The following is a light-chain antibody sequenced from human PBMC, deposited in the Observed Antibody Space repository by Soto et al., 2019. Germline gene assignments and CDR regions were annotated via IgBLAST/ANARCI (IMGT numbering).Light chain of an antibody. CDR1: QSIASND. J-gene: IGKJ4*01. CDR2: GAS. CDR3: QQYGSSPALT. V-gene: IGKV3-20*01. Sequence: EIMLTQSPGTLSLSPGERATLSCRASQSIASNDLAWYQQKPGQAPRLLIYGASSRATGISDRFSGSGSGTDFTLTSSKLEPEDFAVYYCQQYGSSPALTFGGGTKVEIK.